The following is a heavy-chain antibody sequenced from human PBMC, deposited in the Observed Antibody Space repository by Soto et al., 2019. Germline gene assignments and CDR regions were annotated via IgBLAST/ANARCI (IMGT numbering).Heavy chain of an antibody. J-gene: IGHJ6*02. V-gene: IGHV1-2*02. CDR3: AREVGTRVVHRPKDV. D-gene: IGHD3-10*01. CDR2: INPNSGGT. Sequence: ASVKVSCKASGYTFTGYYMHWVRQAPGQGLAWMGWINPNSGGTNYAQKFQGRVTMTRDTSISTAYMELSRLRSDDTAVYYCAREVGTRVVHRPKDVWGQGTTVTVSS. CDR1: GYTFTGYY.